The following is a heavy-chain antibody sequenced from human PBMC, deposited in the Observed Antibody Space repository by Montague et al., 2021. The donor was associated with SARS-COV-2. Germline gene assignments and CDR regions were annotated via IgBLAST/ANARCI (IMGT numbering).Heavy chain of an antibody. CDR3: ARQYYYDNNGFPAYDY. V-gene: IGHV4-39*01. Sequence: SETLSLTCTVSGGSISSSSHYWGWLRQPPGGGLQWIGSISYTGSTYYNPSLKSRVTISRDTSKNQFSLKLGSVTAADTAVYYCARQYYYDNNGFPAYDYWGRGTLVTVSS. D-gene: IGHD3-22*01. J-gene: IGHJ4*02. CDR2: ISYTGST. CDR1: GGSISSSSHY.